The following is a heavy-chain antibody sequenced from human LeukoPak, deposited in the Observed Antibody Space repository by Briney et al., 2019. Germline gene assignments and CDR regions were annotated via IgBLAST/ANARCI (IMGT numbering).Heavy chain of an antibody. J-gene: IGHJ4*02. CDR3: ARGARGSGTASDY. V-gene: IGHV3-74*01. Sequence: PGGSLRLSCAASGFTCSSYWMHWVGQAPGKGLVWVSRINSDGSSTSYADSVKGRFTISRDNAKNTLYLQMNSLRAEDTAVYYCARGARGSGTASDYWGQGTLVTVSS. CDR1: GFTCSSYW. D-gene: IGHD3-10*01. CDR2: INSDGSST.